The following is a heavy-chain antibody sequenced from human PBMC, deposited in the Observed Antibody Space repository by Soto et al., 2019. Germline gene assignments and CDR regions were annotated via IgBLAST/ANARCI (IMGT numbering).Heavy chain of an antibody. CDR1: GGTFSSYA. V-gene: IGHV1-69*13. Sequence: GASVKVSWKASGGTFSSYAISWVRQAPGQGLEWMGGIIPIFGTANYAQKFQGRVTITADESTSTAYMELSSLRSEDTAVYYCARDRTNGRSAWGKGTLVTVSS. CDR3: ARDRTNGRSA. CDR2: IIPIFGTA. J-gene: IGHJ5*02.